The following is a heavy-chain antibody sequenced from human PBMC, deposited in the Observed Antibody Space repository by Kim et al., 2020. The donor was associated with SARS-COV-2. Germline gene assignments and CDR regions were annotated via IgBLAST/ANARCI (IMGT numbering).Heavy chain of an antibody. J-gene: IGHJ4*02. CDR2: IRAGGDNT. Sequence: GGSLRLSCAASGFPFSSYAMSWVRQAPGKGLEWVSGIRAGGDNTYYADSVKGRFTISRDNSKSTLFLQMNSLRDDDTAVYYCAMDIVLVASTGCWGQGTLVTVSS. D-gene: IGHD2-2*03. CDR1: GFPFSSYA. V-gene: IGHV3-23*01. CDR3: AMDIVLVASTGC.